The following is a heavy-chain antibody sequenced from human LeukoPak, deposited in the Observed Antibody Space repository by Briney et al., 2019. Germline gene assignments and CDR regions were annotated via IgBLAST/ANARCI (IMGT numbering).Heavy chain of an antibody. V-gene: IGHV3-53*01. CDR1: GFTVSSNY. Sequence: GGSLRLSCVASGFTVSSNYMAWARQAPGKGLEWVSVIYSGGVTFYSDSVKGRVTISRDNSKNTVYLQMNSLRAEDTAVYYCARGNSRDGFDIWGQGTVVTVSS. CDR2: IYSGGVT. CDR3: ARGNSRDGFDI. J-gene: IGHJ3*02. D-gene: IGHD2/OR15-2a*01.